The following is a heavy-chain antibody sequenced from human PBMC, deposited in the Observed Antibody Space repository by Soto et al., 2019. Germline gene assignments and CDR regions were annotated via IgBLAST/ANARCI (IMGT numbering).Heavy chain of an antibody. J-gene: IGHJ3*02. V-gene: IGHV3-23*01. CDR1: GFTFSSYA. D-gene: IGHD1-1*01. Sequence: PGGSLRLSCAASGFTFSSYAMSWVRQAPGKGLEWVSAISGSGGSTYYADSVKGRFTISRDNSKNTLYLQMNSLRAEDTAVYYCAKDPAKLERLRGAFDIWGQGTMVTVSS. CDR2: ISGSGGST. CDR3: AKDPAKLERLRGAFDI.